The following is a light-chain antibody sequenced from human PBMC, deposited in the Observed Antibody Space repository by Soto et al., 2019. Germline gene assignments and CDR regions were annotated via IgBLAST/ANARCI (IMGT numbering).Light chain of an antibody. Sequence: DIQMTQSPSSVSASVGDRVTITCRASQGIGSSLAWYQQKSGKAPKLLINAASSLQSGVPLRFSGSGSGTEFTLTITSLQHEDSATYHCQQGDTFPWTFGQGTKV. J-gene: IGKJ1*01. V-gene: IGKV1-12*01. CDR3: QQGDTFPWT. CDR1: QGIGSS. CDR2: AAS.